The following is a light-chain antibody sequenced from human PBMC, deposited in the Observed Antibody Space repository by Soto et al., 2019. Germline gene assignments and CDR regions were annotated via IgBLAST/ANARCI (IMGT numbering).Light chain of an antibody. J-gene: IGKJ1*01. CDR3: QQANSFPRT. CDR1: QGISSW. Sequence: DIQMTQSPSSVSASVGDRVTITCRASQGISSWLAWHQQKPGKAPKLLIYAASSLQSGVPSRFSGSGSGTDFTPPIRSLQPEDFATYYCQQANSFPRTFGHGTKVDVK. V-gene: IGKV1-12*01. CDR2: AAS.